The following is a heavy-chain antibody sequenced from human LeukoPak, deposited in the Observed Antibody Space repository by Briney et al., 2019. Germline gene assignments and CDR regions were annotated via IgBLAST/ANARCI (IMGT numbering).Heavy chain of an antibody. D-gene: IGHD3-10*01. V-gene: IGHV4-59*01. CDR2: IYSSGST. CDR3: ARVYDSGSQAYFYYMDV. Sequence: SSQTLSLTCNVSGGSIRGYYWSWIRQPPGKGLEWIGYIYSSGSTNYNPSLKSRVTMSVDTSKNQFSLKVNSVTAADTAVYYCARVYDSGSQAYFYYMDVWGKGTTVTISS. CDR1: GGSIRGYY. J-gene: IGHJ6*03.